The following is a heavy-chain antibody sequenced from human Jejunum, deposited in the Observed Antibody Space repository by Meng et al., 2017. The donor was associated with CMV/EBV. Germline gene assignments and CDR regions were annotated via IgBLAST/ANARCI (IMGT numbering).Heavy chain of an antibody. CDR2: IYGDDDK. Sequence: GFSHGTSEVLVGWIRQPAGQALEWLALIYGDDDKRHSTSLKTRLTITKDTSKNQVVLRMANMDPMDTATYYCAHSYCSRGTCYSFFSWGQGTLVTVSS. CDR1: GFSHGTSEVL. V-gene: IGHV2-5*02. CDR3: AHSYCSRGTCYSFFS. D-gene: IGHD2-15*01. J-gene: IGHJ5*02.